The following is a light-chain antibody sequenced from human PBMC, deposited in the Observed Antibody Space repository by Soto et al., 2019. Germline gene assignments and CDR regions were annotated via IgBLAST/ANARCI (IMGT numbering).Light chain of an antibody. CDR1: QSVSSSY. V-gene: IGKV3D-20*02. CDR2: GAS. J-gene: IGKJ5*01. CDR3: QQRSNWLIT. Sequence: SVLTQSPGTLSLSPGAIATVSCRASQSVSSSYLAWYQQKPGQAPRLLIYGASSRATGIPARFSGSGSGTDFTLTISSLEPEDFAVYYCQQRSNWLITCGQGTRLEIK.